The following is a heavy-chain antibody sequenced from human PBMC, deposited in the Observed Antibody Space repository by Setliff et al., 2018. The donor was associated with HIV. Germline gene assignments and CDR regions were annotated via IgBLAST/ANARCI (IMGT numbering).Heavy chain of an antibody. CDR1: GGSIDSTSYY. J-gene: IGHJ3*02. D-gene: IGHD3-3*01. CDR3: ARHFSIFGVTIISNDAFDI. Sequence: SETLSLTCTVSGGSIDSTSYYWGWIRQPPGKGLEWIGSIFYSGTTYYNPSLTSRVTISVDTSKNQFSLKLTSVTAADTALYYCARHFSIFGVTIISNDAFDIWGRGTMVTVSS. V-gene: IGHV4-39*01. CDR2: IFYSGTT.